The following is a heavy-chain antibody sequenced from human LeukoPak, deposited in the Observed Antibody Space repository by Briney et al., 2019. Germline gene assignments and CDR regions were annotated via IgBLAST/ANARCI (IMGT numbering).Heavy chain of an antibody. V-gene: IGHV3-9*03. CDR1: GFTFDDYA. D-gene: IGHD3-3*01. Sequence: GGSLRLSCAASGFTFDDYAMHWVRQAPGKGLEWVSGISWNSGSIGYADSVKGRFTISRDNAKNSLYLQMNSLRAEDMALYYCAKDMGDLWSGYGNPVFDYWGQGTLVTVSS. CDR2: ISWNSGSI. J-gene: IGHJ4*02. CDR3: AKDMGDLWSGYGNPVFDY.